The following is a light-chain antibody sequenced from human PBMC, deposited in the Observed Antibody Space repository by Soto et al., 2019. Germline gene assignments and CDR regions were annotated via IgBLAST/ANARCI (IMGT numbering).Light chain of an antibody. CDR2: AAS. CDR1: QDVSSG. V-gene: IGKV1-12*01. J-gene: IGKJ2*01. CDR3: LQANSFPHT. Sequence: DIQMNQSPSSVSASVGDRVTITCRASQDVSSGLAWSQQKPGKAPNLLIYAASSLQSGVPSRFSGSGSGTDFTLSISSLQPEDFATYDFLQANSFPHTFGQGTKLEIK.